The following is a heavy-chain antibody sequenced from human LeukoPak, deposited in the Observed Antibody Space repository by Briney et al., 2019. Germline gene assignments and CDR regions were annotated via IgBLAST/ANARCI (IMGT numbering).Heavy chain of an antibody. D-gene: IGHD5-24*01. J-gene: IGHJ3*02. CDR3: ARDRFRRDGYNYGRDGAFDI. CDR2: ISSSSSYI. CDR1: GFTFSRHS. Sequence: GGSLRLSCAASGFTFSRHSINWVRQAPGKGLEWVSSISSSSSYIYYADSVKGRFTISRDNSKNTLYLQMNSLRAEDTAVYYCARDRFRRDGYNYGRDGAFDIWGQGTMVTVSS. V-gene: IGHV3-21*01.